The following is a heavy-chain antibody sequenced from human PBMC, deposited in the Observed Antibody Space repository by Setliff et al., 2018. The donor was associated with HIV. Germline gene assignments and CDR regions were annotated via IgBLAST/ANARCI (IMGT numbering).Heavy chain of an antibody. J-gene: IGHJ3*02. Sequence: ASVKVSCKASGYTFTSYYMHWVRQAPGQGLEWMGIINPSGGSTSYAQKFQGRVTITTDESTSTAYMELSSLRSEDTAVYYCARGLYYYDSSGYYEDAFDIWGQGTMVTVSS. CDR2: INPSGGST. D-gene: IGHD3-22*01. CDR1: GYTFTSYY. CDR3: ARGLYYYDSSGYYEDAFDI. V-gene: IGHV1-46*01.